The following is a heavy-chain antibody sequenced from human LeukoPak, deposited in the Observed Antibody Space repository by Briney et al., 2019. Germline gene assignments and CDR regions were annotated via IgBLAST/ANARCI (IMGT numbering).Heavy chain of an antibody. CDR2: VFDGKTT. CDR3: AGGAWATRLHS. CDR1: GESLNYYY. V-gene: IGHV4-34*12. D-gene: IGHD5-24*01. J-gene: IGHJ4*02. Sequence: PSETPSLTCAVYGESLNYYYWSWIRQSPEKGLEWIGEVFDGKTTNYNPSLKSRVTISAVTSSNQFSLNLKSVTAADTAVYYCAGGAWATRLHSWAQGTLVIVSS.